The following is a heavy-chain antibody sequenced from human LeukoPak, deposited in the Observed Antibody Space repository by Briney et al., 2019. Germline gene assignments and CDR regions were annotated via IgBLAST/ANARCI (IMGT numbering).Heavy chain of an antibody. Sequence: GASVRVSCKASGYTFTGYYMHWVRQAPGQGLEWMGWINPNSGGTNYAQKFQGRVTMTRDTPISTAYMELSRLRSDDTAVYYCASIRALRYFDWLFTPHDYWGQGTLVTVSS. CDR2: INPNSGGT. CDR1: GYTFTGYY. V-gene: IGHV1-2*02. CDR3: ASIRALRYFDWLFTPHDY. D-gene: IGHD3-9*01. J-gene: IGHJ4*02.